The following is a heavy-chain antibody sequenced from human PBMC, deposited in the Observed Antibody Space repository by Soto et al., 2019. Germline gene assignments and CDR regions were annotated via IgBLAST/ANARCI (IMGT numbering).Heavy chain of an antibody. CDR1: GGSIRSYY. D-gene: IGHD1-26*01. Sequence: QVQLQESGPGLVKPSETLSLTCTVSGGSIRSYYWSWIRQPPGKGLEWIGYIYYSGSTNYNPSLTRRVTISVDTSRNQSSLKLTSVTAADTAVYYCATRYGSAIDFWGQGTLVTVSS. CDR3: ATRYGSAIDF. V-gene: IGHV4-59*12. CDR2: IYYSGST. J-gene: IGHJ4*02.